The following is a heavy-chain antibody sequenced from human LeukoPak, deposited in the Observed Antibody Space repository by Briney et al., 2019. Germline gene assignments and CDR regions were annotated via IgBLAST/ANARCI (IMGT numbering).Heavy chain of an antibody. CDR1: GFTFSSYA. CDR3: AKDRIAAAGYFDY. Sequence: GGSLRLSCVASGFTFSSYAMTWVRQAPGKGLEWVSAITGGGECTYYADSVKGRFTISRDNSKNTLYLQMNSLRAEDTAVYYCAKDRIAAAGYFDYWGQGTLVTVSS. CDR2: ITGGGECT. V-gene: IGHV3-23*01. J-gene: IGHJ4*02. D-gene: IGHD6-25*01.